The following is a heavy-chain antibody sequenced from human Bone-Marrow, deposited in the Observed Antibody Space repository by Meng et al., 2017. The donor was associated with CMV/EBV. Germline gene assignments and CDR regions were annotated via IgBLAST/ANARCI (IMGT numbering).Heavy chain of an antibody. Sequence: GESLKISCEGSRFPLKRFTVNWVRQAPGKGLEWVSSVGSDSDYTTYADSVKGRFTMYRDDAKNSVYLLMNSLRVEDTATYYCARDKLTFGYETLSASYFDYWGQGTLVTVS. CDR3: ARDKLTFGYETLSASYFDY. V-gene: IGHV3-21*01. D-gene: IGHD3-10*01. CDR1: RFPLKRFT. J-gene: IGHJ4*02. CDR2: VGSDSDYT.